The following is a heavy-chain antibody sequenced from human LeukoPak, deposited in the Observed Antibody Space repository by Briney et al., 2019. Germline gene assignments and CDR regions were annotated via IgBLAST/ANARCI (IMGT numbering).Heavy chain of an antibody. CDR1: GGSISSYY. Sequence: SETLSLTCTVSGGSISSYYWSWIRQPPGKGLEWIGYIYYSGSTNYNPSLKSRVTISVDTSKNQFSLKLSSVTAVDTAVYYCARGSGTMVRGVIITRGWFDYWGQGTLVTVSS. CDR2: IYYSGST. J-gene: IGHJ4*02. V-gene: IGHV4-59*12. CDR3: ARGSGTMVRGVIITRGWFDY. D-gene: IGHD3-10*01.